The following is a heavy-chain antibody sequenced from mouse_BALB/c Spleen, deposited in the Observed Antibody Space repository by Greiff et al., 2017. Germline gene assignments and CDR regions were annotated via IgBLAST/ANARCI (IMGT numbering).Heavy chain of an antibody. CDR1: GFTFSSYA. Sequence: EVNVVESGGGLVKPGGSLKLSCAASGFTFSSYAMSWVRQTPEKRLEWVASISSGGSTYYPDSVKGRFTISRDNARNILYLQMSSLRSEDTAMYYCARGGRMITGAMDYWGQGTSVTVSS. CDR3: ARGGRMITGAMDY. V-gene: IGHV5-6-5*01. D-gene: IGHD2-4*01. J-gene: IGHJ4*01. CDR2: ISSGGST.